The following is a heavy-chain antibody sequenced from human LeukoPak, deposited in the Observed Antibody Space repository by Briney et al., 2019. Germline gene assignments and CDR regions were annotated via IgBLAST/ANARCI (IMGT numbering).Heavy chain of an antibody. D-gene: IGHD3-22*01. V-gene: IGHV4-34*01. CDR2: INHSGST. Sequence: SETLSLTCAVYGASFSGYYWSWIRQPPGKGLEWIGEINHSGSTNYNPSLKSRVTISVDTSKNQFSLKLSSVTAADTAVYYCARGSDRDYYDSSGYYYFNWFDPWGQGTLVTVSS. CDR1: GASFSGYY. J-gene: IGHJ5*02. CDR3: ARGSDRDYYDSSGYYYFNWFDP.